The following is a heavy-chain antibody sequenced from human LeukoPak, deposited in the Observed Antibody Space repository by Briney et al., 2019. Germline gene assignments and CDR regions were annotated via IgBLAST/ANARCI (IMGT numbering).Heavy chain of an antibody. J-gene: IGHJ6*02. D-gene: IGHD2-2*01. CDR2: INHSGST. CDR1: GGSFSGYY. Sequence: SETLSLTCAVYGGSFSGYYWSWTRQPPGKGLEWIGEINHSGSTNYNPSLKSRVTISVDTSKNQFSLKLSSVTAADTAVYYCARGSTLVPRYDRYYYYYGMDVWGQGTTVTVSS. V-gene: IGHV4-34*01. CDR3: ARGSTLVPRYDRYYYYYGMDV.